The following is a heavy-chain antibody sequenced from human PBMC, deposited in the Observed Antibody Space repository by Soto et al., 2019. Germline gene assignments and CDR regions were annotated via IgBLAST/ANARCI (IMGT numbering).Heavy chain of an antibody. D-gene: IGHD3-3*01. CDR3: ARVITTFGVVSKGPDP. Sequence: QVQLVQSGDEVKKPAASVKVSCKASGYPFTTYGITWVRQAPGQGLEWMGRISTYNGNTNYAQSLQGRVTMTRETSSTTAYMELRSLRSDDTAVYYCARVITTFGVVSKGPDPWGQGTLVTVSS. J-gene: IGHJ5*02. CDR2: ISTYNGNT. CDR1: GYPFTTYG. V-gene: IGHV1-18*04.